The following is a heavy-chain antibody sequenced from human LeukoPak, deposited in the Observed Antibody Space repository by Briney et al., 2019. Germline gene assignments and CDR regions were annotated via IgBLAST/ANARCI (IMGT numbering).Heavy chain of an antibody. J-gene: IGHJ5*02. CDR2: ISSSSSYI. CDR1: GFTFSSYS. Sequence: GGSLRLSCAASGFTFSSYSMNWVRQAPGKGLEWVSSISSSSSYIYYADSVKGRFTISRDNAKNSLYLQMNSLRAEDTAVYYCARDGGYSSSYNWFDPWGQGTLVTVSS. D-gene: IGHD6-13*01. V-gene: IGHV3-21*01. CDR3: ARDGGYSSSYNWFDP.